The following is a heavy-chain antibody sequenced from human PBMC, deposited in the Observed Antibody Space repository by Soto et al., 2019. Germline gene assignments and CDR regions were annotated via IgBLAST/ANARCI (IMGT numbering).Heavy chain of an antibody. CDR1: VGSFSGYY. D-gene: IGHD3-22*01. Sequence: QVQLQQGGAGRLSPSETRSLTCAVYVGSFSGYYWSGIGRPPGRGLEGMGETNKSGSTNYNPSLKSRVTISVDTSKNQFSLKLSSVTAADTAVYYCARGDESSGYDYWGQGTLVTVSS. V-gene: IGHV4-34*01. CDR2: TNKSGST. CDR3: ARGDESSGYDY. J-gene: IGHJ4*02.